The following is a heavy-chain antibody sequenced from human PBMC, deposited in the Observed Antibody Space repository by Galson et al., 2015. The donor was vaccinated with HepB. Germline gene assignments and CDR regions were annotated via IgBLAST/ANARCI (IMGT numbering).Heavy chain of an antibody. CDR1: GDIFSSYT. D-gene: IGHD6-6*01. J-gene: IGHJ6*02. CDR3: ATPEYSSSYYYYYGTDV. Sequence: SVKVSCKASGDIFSSYTITWVRQAPGQGLEWMGRIIPMLDIANYAQRFQGRVTITADKSTNTAYMELSSLRSEDTAVYYCATPEYSSSYYYYYGTDVWGQGTTVTVSS. V-gene: IGHV1-69*02. CDR2: IIPMLDIA.